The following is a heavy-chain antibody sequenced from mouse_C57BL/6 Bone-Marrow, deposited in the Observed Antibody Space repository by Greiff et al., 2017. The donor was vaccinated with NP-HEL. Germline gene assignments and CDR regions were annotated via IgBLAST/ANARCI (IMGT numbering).Heavy chain of an antibody. CDR2: IYPGDGDT. CDR3: ARGIDYYGSRLAY. V-gene: IGHV1-80*01. D-gene: IGHD1-1*01. Sequence: VKLQQSGAELVKPGASVKISCKASGYAFSSYWMNWVKQRPGKGLEWIGQIYPGDGDTNYNGKFKGKATLTADKSSSTAYMQLSSLTSEDSAVYFCARGIDYYGSRLAYWGQGTLVTVSA. CDR1: GYAFSSYW. J-gene: IGHJ3*01.